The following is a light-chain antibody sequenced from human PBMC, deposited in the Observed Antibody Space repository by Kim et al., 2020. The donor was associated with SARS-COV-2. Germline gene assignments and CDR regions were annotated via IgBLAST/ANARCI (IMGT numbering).Light chain of an antibody. CDR3: AAWDDSPHVV. Sequence: PGRRVTMSCSGSSSNVGSNTVNWYQQLPGTAPKLLIYSNNQRPSGVPDRFSGSKSGTSASLAISGLQSEDEADYYCAAWDDSPHVVFGGGTQLTVL. CDR2: SNN. CDR1: SSNVGSNT. J-gene: IGLJ2*01. V-gene: IGLV1-44*01.